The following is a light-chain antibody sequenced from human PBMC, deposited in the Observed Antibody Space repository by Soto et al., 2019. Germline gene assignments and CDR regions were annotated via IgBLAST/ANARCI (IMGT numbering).Light chain of an antibody. CDR2: ATS. CDR3: LQDYDYPLP. Sequence: AIQMTQSPSSLSASVGDTVTITCRASQGIRNDLGWYQQKPGKAPNLLIYATSSLQSGVPSRFSGSGSGTDFTLTISSLQPEDFATYYCLQDYDYPLPFGGGTTVEVK. J-gene: IGKJ4*01. CDR1: QGIRND. V-gene: IGKV1-6*01.